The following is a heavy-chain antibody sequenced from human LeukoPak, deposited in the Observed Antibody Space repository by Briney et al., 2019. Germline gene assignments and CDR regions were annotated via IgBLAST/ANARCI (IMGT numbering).Heavy chain of an antibody. V-gene: IGHV4-39*01. Sequence: SETLSLTCIVSGDSITRTNYYWAWIRQPPGRGLEWLGIIYYNGDTYYSPDLRSRITISIDTFKKQFSLKLNSMTAADTALYYCARSWMVGEGAFDIWGPGTEVTVSS. J-gene: IGHJ3*02. D-gene: IGHD1-26*01. CDR3: ARSWMVGEGAFDI. CDR1: GDSITRTNYY. CDR2: IYYNGDT.